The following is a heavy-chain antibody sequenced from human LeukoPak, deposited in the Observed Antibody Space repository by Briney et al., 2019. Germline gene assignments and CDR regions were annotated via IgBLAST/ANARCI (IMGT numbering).Heavy chain of an antibody. CDR2: IYTSGST. CDR1: DGSITNYD. CDR3: ARGPGGSSSSDFDY. J-gene: IGHJ4*02. D-gene: IGHD6-6*01. V-gene: IGHV4-4*07. Sequence: PSETLSLTCTVSDGSITNYDWSWIRQPAGKGLEWIGRIYTSGSTNYNPSLKSRVTISVDTSKNQFSLKLSSVTAADTAVYYCARGPGGSSSSDFDYWGQGTLVTVSS.